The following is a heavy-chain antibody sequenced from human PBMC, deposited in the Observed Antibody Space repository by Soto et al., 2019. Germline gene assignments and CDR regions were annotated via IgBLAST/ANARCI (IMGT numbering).Heavy chain of an antibody. J-gene: IGHJ4*02. CDR3: ARGRGAAADYFDF. D-gene: IGHD6-13*01. V-gene: IGHV3-11*05. CDR2: ISSSTSHT. Sequence: QVQLVESGGGLVKPGGSLRLSCAVSGFTFSDYYMTWIRQAPGKGLEWVRYISSSTSHTNYADSVKGRFTISRDNAKNSLFLQMNSLRAEDTAVYYCARGRGAAADYFDFWGQGTLVTVSS. CDR1: GFTFSDYY.